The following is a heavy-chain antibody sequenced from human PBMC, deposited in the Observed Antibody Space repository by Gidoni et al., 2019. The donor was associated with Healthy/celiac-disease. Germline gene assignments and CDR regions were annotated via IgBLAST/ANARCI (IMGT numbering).Heavy chain of an antibody. CDR1: GFTFSSYG. Sequence: QVQLVESGGGVVQPGRSLRLSWAASGFTFSSYGMHGVRQAPGKGLAWVAVIWYDGINKYYADSVKGRFTSSRDNSKNTLYLQMNSLRAEDTAVYYCARESSPYCSSTSCSGQYDYYYYGMDVWGQGTTVTVSS. J-gene: IGHJ6*02. V-gene: IGHV3-33*01. CDR2: IWYDGINK. D-gene: IGHD2-2*01. CDR3: ARESSPYCSSTSCSGQYDYYYYGMDV.